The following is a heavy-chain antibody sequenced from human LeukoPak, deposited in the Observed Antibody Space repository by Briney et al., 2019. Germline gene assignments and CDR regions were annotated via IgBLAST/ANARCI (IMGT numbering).Heavy chain of an antibody. CDR2: IYYSGST. Sequence: SETLSLTCTVSGGSISSSSYYWGWIRQPPGTGLEWIGSIYYSGSTYYNPSLKSRVTISVDTSKNQFSLKLSSETAADTAVYYCARIEGVPAAILHFDYWGQGTLVTVSS. V-gene: IGHV4-39*01. J-gene: IGHJ4*02. CDR1: GGSISSSSYY. CDR3: ARIEGVPAAILHFDY. D-gene: IGHD2-2*01.